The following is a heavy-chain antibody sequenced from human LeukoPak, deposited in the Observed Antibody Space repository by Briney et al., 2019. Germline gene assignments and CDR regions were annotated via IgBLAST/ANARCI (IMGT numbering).Heavy chain of an antibody. CDR2: ISYDGSNK. CDR1: GFTFSSYA. V-gene: IGHV3-30-3*01. CDR3: ARDADSGSYSTHRFDP. Sequence: GRSLRLSCAASGFTFSSYAMHWVRQAPGKGLEWVAVISYDGSNKYYADSVKGRFTISRDNSKNTLYLQMNSLRAEDTAVYYCARDADSGSYSTHRFDPWGQGTLVTVSS. D-gene: IGHD1-26*01. J-gene: IGHJ5*02.